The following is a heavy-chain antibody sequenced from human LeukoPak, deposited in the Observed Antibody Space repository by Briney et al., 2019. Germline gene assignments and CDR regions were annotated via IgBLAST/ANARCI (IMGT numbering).Heavy chain of an antibody. V-gene: IGHV4-59*01. Sequence: PSETLSLTCTVSGGSISSYYWSWIQQPPGKGLEWIGYIYYDGSTNYNQSLESRVTVSVDTSKNQFSLRLTSVTAADTAVYFCARGGWYEDYWGQGTLVTVSS. CDR2: IYYDGST. CDR1: GGSISSYY. J-gene: IGHJ4*02. D-gene: IGHD6-19*01. CDR3: ARGGWYEDY.